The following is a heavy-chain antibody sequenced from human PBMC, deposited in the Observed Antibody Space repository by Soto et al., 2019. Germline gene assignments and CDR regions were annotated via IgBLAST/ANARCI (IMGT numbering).Heavy chain of an antibody. J-gene: IGHJ4*02. CDR3: ARHYCSGDNCYYFDS. CDR2: IHDSGSA. D-gene: IGHD2-15*01. V-gene: IGHV4-59*08. Sequence: QVQLQESGPGLAKPSETLSLTCTVSGGSIRGYYWSWIRRPPGKGLEWIGYIHDSGSADYNPSLKSRVTISVGTSNHHCSLKLSPLTAADTAVYFCARHYCSGDNCYYFDSWGQGSLVTVSS. CDR1: GGSIRGYY.